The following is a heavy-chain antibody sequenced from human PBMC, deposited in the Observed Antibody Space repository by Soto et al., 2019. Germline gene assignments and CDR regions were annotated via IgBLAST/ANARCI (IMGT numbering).Heavy chain of an antibody. Sequence: SETLSLTCAVYGGSFSGYYWSWIRQPPGKGLEWIGEINHSGSTNYNPSLKSRVTISVDTSKNQFSLKLSSVTAADTAVYYCARRFTLMATINPRAFDIWGQGTMVTVSS. CDR2: INHSGST. D-gene: IGHD2-8*01. J-gene: IGHJ3*02. CDR1: GGSFSGYY. V-gene: IGHV4-34*01. CDR3: ARRFTLMATINPRAFDI.